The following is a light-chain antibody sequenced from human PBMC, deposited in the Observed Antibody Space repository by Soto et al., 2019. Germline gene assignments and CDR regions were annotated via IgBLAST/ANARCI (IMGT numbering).Light chain of an antibody. Sequence: AIRMTQSPSSFSASTGDRVTITCRASQGISSYLAWYQQKPGKAPKLLIYAASTLQSGVPSRFSGSGSGTTVTLTTISLQSEDVATYYCQQYYSYPLFTFGPGTKVDIK. J-gene: IGKJ3*01. CDR3: QQYYSYPLFT. CDR1: QGISSY. CDR2: AAS. V-gene: IGKV1-8*01.